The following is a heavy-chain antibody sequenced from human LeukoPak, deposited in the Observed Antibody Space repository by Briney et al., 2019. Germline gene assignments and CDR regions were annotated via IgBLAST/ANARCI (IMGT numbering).Heavy chain of an antibody. CDR2: ICGNT. J-gene: IGHJ6*02. V-gene: IGHV3-23*01. CDR1: GFTFSSYA. D-gene: IGHD5-18*01. CDR3: AKEGGAGYGYGMDV. Sequence: GGSLRLSCAASGFTFSSYAMTWVRQAPGKGLEWVSSICGNTYYTDSVNGRFTISRDNSKNTLYLQMDSLRAGDTALYYCAKEGGAGYGYGMDVWGQGTTVTVSS.